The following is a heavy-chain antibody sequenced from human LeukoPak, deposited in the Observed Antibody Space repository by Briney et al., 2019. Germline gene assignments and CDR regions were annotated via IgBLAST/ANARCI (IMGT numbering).Heavy chain of an antibody. CDR2: ISSSSSTI. CDR1: GFTFSTYS. D-gene: IGHD2-21*01. CDR3: ARGRLRVIDAFDI. J-gene: IGHJ3*02. V-gene: IGHV3-48*01. Sequence: PGGSLRLSCAASGFTFSTYSMNWVRQAPGKGLERVSYISSSSSTIYYADSVKGRFTISRDNSKNTLYLQMDSLRAGDTAVYYCARGRLRVIDAFDIWGQGTMVTVSS.